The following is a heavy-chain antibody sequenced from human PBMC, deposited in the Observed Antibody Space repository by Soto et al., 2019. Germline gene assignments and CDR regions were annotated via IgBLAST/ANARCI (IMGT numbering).Heavy chain of an antibody. CDR2: INPNSGGT. Sequence: QVQLVQSGAEVKKPGASVKVSCKASGYTFTGYYMHWVRQAPGQGLEWMGWINPNSGGTNYAQKFQGWVTMTRDPSITTAYMELSRLGSDDTAVYNCARDPGYGYVLWGYFDYWGQGTLVTVSS. CDR3: ARDPGYGYVLWGYFDY. D-gene: IGHD5-18*01. V-gene: IGHV1-2*04. J-gene: IGHJ4*02. CDR1: GYTFTGYY.